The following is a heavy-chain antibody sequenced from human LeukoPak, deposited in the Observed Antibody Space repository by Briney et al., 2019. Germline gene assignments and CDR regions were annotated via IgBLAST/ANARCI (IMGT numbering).Heavy chain of an antibody. CDR3: ARGCIAARPDWVENYYYYMDV. J-gene: IGHJ6*03. D-gene: IGHD6-6*01. Sequence: PSETLSLTCAVYGGSFSGYYWSWLRQPPGKGLEWIGEINHSGSTNYNPSLKSRVTISVDTSKNQFSLKLSSVTAADTAVYYCARGCIAARPDWVENYYYYMDVWGKGTTVTVSS. V-gene: IGHV4-34*01. CDR1: GGSFSGYY. CDR2: INHSGST.